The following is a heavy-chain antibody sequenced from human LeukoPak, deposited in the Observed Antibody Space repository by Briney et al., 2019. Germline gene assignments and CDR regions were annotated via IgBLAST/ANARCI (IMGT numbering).Heavy chain of an antibody. CDR3: ARVGYSSGWYPRGNWFDP. J-gene: IGHJ5*02. CDR1: GFTFSSYW. Sequence: GGSLRLSCAASGFTFSSYWMHWVRQAPGKGLVWVSRINSDGSSTSYADSVKGRFTISRDNSKNTLYLQMNSLRAEDTAVYYCARVGYSSGWYPRGNWFDPWGQGTLVTVSS. V-gene: IGHV3-74*01. CDR2: INSDGSST. D-gene: IGHD6-19*01.